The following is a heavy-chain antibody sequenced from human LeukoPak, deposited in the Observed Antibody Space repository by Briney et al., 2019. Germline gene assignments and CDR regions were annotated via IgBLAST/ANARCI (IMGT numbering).Heavy chain of an antibody. CDR2: ISSSSSYI. V-gene: IGHV3-21*01. J-gene: IGHJ4*02. D-gene: IGHD3-10*01. CDR3: ARASTKGELFGGFDY. Sequence: PVGSLRLSCAASGFAFSSYSMNWVRQAPGKGLEWVSSISSSSSYIYYADSVKGRFTISRDNAKNSLYLQMNSLRAEDTAVYYCARASTKGELFGGFDYWGQGTLVTVSS. CDR1: GFAFSSYS.